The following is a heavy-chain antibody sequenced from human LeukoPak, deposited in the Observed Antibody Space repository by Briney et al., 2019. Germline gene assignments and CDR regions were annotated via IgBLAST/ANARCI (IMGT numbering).Heavy chain of an antibody. V-gene: IGHV4-59*08. D-gene: IGHD5-24*01. J-gene: IGHJ3*02. CDR2: IDYSGST. CDR1: GGSTSSYY. CDR3: ARPKGRDGYYYDAFDI. Sequence: SETLSLTCTVSGGSTSSYYWTWIRQPPGKGLEWIGYIDYSGSTNYNPSLKSRVTISLDTSKNQFSLKLSSVTAADTAVYYCARPKGRDGYYYDAFDIWGQGTMVTVSS.